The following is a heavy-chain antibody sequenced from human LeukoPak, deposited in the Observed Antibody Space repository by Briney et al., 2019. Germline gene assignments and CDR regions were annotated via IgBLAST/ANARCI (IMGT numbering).Heavy chain of an antibody. CDR1: GFTFSSYA. Sequence: GGSLRLSCAASGFTFSSYAMRWVRQAPGKGLEWVAVISYDGSNKYYVDSVKGRFTISRDNSKNTLYLQMNSLRAEDTAVYYCAATAPPFDYWGQGTLVTVSS. V-gene: IGHV3-30-3*01. J-gene: IGHJ4*02. CDR2: ISYDGSNK. D-gene: IGHD2-15*01. CDR3: AATAPPFDY.